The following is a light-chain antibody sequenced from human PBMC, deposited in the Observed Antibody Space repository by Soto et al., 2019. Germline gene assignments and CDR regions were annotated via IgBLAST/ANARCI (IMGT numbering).Light chain of an antibody. CDR2: DAS. V-gene: IGKV1-5*01. J-gene: IGKJ2*01. Sequence: DIQMTQSPSTLSASVGDRVTITSRASQSISDWLAWYQQIPGRAPKLLIYDASTLQSGVPSRFSGSGSGTEFILTISSLQPDDSATYYCQEYKSATFGQGTKLQIK. CDR1: QSISDW. CDR3: QEYKSAT.